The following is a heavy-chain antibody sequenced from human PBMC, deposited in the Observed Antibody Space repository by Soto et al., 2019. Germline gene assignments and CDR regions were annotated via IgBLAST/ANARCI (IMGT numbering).Heavy chain of an antibody. Sequence: PSETLSLTCTVSGGSISSGGYYWSWIRQHPGKGLEWIGYIYYSGSTYYNPSLKSRVTISVDTSKNQFSLKLSSVTAADTAVYYCARGRGEYCSSTSCYAGRRRHYSYYMDVWGKGTTVTVSS. CDR3: ARGRGEYCSSTSCYAGRRRHYSYYMDV. CDR2: IYYSGST. CDR1: GGSISSGGYY. D-gene: IGHD2-2*01. V-gene: IGHV4-31*03. J-gene: IGHJ6*03.